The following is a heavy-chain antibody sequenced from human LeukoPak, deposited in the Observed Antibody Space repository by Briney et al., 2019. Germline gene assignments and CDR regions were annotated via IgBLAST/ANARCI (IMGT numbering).Heavy chain of an antibody. J-gene: IGHJ4*02. V-gene: IGHV3-43D*03. Sequence: PGGSLRLSCAASGFTFDDYAMHWVRQAPGRGLEWVSLISWDGGSTYYADSVKGRFTISRDNSKNSLYLQMNSLRAEDTALYYCAKDSSGYYWDYRGQGTLVTVSS. CDR2: ISWDGGST. CDR1: GFTFDDYA. CDR3: AKDSSGYYWDY. D-gene: IGHD3-22*01.